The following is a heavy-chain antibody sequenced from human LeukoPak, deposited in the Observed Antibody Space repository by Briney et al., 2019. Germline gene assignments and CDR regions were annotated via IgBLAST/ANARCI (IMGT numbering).Heavy chain of an antibody. Sequence: PGGSLRLSCAPTGFPFSHYYMSCIRPAPGKGREWVSYLSSSSSFTNYVDAVKGRFTISRDNAKKLLYMQMNSLRAEDTAVYYCARDHYYYDSRGYYDYFDYWGQGTLVTVSS. J-gene: IGHJ4*02. V-gene: IGHV3-11*06. CDR1: GFPFSHYY. CDR3: ARDHYYYDSRGYYDYFDY. CDR2: LSSSSSFT. D-gene: IGHD3-22*01.